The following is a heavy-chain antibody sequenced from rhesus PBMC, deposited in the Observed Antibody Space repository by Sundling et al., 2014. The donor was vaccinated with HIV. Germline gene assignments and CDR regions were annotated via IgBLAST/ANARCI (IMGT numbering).Heavy chain of an antibody. D-gene: IGHD4-35*01. Sequence: QVQLQESGPGLLKPSETLSLTCAVSGGSISGDYGWGWIRQPPGKGLEWIGNIFGDSATTYYNPSLKSRVTISTDTSKNQFSLKVSSVTAADTAVYYCARSYDKYEYFEFWGQGALVTVSS. J-gene: IGHJ1*01. CDR3: ARSYDKYEYFEF. CDR1: GGSISGDYG. V-gene: IGHV4-143*01. CDR2: IFGDSATT.